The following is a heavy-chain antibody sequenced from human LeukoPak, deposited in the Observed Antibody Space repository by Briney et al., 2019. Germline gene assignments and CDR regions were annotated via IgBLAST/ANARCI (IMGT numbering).Heavy chain of an antibody. CDR1: GGSFSGYY. CDR2: INHSGST. J-gene: IGHJ5*02. CDR3: ARGGIVVVVAARRFDP. V-gene: IGHV4-34*01. Sequence: SETLSLTCAVYGGSFSGYYWSWIRQPPGKGLEWIGEINHSGSTNYNPSLRSRVTISEDTSKNQFSLKLSSVTAADTAVYYCARGGIVVVVAARRFDPWGQGTLVTVSS. D-gene: IGHD2-15*01.